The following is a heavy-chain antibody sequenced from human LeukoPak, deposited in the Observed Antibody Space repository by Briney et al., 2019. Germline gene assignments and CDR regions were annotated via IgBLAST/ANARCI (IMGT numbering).Heavy chain of an antibody. J-gene: IGHJ4*02. V-gene: IGHV1-46*01. CDR2: INPSGGST. CDR3: ATKSTYYDFWSGYDY. CDR1: GYTFTSYY. Sequence: ASVKVSCKASGYTFTSYYMHWVRQAPGQGLEWMGIINPSGGSTSYAQKFQGRVTMTEDTSTDTAYMELSSLRSEDTAVYYCATKSTYYDFWSGYDYWGQGTLVTVSS. D-gene: IGHD3-3*01.